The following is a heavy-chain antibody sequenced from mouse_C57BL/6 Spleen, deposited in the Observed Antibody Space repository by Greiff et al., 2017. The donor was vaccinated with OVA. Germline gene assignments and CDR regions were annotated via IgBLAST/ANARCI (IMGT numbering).Heavy chain of an antibody. J-gene: IGHJ1*03. CDR2: INPGCGGT. V-gene: IGHV1-54*01. CDR3: ATTVVAEWYFDV. CDR1: GYAFTNYL. Sequence: VQLQQSGAELVRPGTSVKVSCKASGYAFTNYLIEWVKQRPGQGLEWIGVINPGCGGTNYNEKFKGKATLTADKSSSTAYMQLSSLTSEDSAVYFCATTVVAEWYFDVWGTGTTVTVSS. D-gene: IGHD1-1*01.